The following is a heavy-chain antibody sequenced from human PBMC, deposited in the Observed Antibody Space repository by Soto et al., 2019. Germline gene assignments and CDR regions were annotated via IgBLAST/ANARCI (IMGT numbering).Heavy chain of an antibody. CDR3: AKVDTIILVVSDALDI. J-gene: IGHJ3*02. D-gene: IGHD3-22*01. V-gene: IGHV3-30*18. CDR2: ISYDGSNE. Sequence: QVQLVESGGGVVQPGRSLRLSCAASGFTFSKCGMHWVRQAPGKGLEWVAVISYDGSNEYYADSVKGRFTISRDNSNNTLYLQMNSLRDEDTALYYCAKVDTIILVVSDALDIWGQGTMVTVSS. CDR1: GFTFSKCG.